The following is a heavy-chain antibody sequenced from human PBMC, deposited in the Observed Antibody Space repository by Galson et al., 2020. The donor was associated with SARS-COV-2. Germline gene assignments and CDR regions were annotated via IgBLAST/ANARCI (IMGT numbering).Heavy chain of an antibody. CDR3: ARAGGGFGYYYMDV. V-gene: IGHV5-51*01. Sequence: KVSCKGSGYSFTSYWIGWVRQTPGKGLEWIGIIYPGDSDTSYSPSFQGQVTISVDKSISTAYLQWSSLKASDTAMYYCARAGGGFGYYYMDVWGKGTTVTVSS. J-gene: IGHJ6*03. CDR1: GYSFTSYW. CDR2: IYPGDSDT. D-gene: IGHD3-10*01.